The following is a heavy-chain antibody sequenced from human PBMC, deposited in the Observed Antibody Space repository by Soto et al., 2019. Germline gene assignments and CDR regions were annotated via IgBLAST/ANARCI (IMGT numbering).Heavy chain of an antibody. D-gene: IGHD3-10*01. J-gene: IGHJ5*02. CDR3: ARRLEYYYGSGSSNWFDP. CDR2: INHSGST. V-gene: IGHV4-34*01. CDR1: GGSFSGYY. Sequence: QVQLQQWGAGLLKTSETLSLTCAVYGGSFSGYYWSWIRQPPGKGLEWIGEINHSGSTNYNPSLKSRVTISVDTSKNQFSLKLSSVTAADTAVYYCARRLEYYYGSGSSNWFDPWGQGTLVTVSS.